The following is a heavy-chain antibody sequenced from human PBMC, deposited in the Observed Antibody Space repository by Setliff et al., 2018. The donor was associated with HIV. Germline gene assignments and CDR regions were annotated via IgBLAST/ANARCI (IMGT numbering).Heavy chain of an antibody. Sequence: LRLSCAASGFTFSSYSMNWVRQAPGKGLEWVSYISSSSSYTHYADSVKGRFTISRDNAKNSLYLQMNSLRAEDTAVYYCASYDLGYCSSTSCPPGWGQGTLVTVSS. J-gene: IGHJ4*02. CDR1: GFTFSSYS. D-gene: IGHD2-2*01. V-gene: IGHV3-21*04. CDR2: ISSSSSYT. CDR3: ASYDLGYCSSTSCPPG.